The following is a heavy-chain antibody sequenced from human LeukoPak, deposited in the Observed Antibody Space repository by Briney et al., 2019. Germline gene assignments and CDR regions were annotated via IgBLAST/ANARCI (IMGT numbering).Heavy chain of an antibody. CDR2: IYHSGST. J-gene: IGHJ4*02. V-gene: IGHV4-30-2*01. CDR3: ASMRRVKLDWND. D-gene: IGHD1-1*01. Sequence: PSQTLSLTCTVSGGSISSGGYYWSWIRQPPGKGLEWIGYIYHSGSTYYNPSLKSRVTISVDRSKNQFSLKLSSVTAADTAVYYCASMRRVKLDWNDWGQGTLVTVSS. CDR1: GGSISSGGYY.